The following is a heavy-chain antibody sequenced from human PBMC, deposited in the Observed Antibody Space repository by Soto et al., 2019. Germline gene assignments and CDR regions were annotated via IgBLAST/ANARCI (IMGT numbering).Heavy chain of an antibody. CDR2: IGGSGTAS. J-gene: IGHJ4*02. Sequence: EVQLLQSGGGLVQPGGSLRLSCVVSRFTFSGYAMSWVRQAPGMGLEWVSGIGGSGTASGYAESVKGRFTISRDNTKNTLYLQMTSLRDEDTAVYYCAKVEGRGYNYGYSDYWGQGTLVIVSS. CDR3: AKVEGRGYNYGYSDY. CDR1: RFTFSGYA. V-gene: IGHV3-23*01. D-gene: IGHD5-18*01.